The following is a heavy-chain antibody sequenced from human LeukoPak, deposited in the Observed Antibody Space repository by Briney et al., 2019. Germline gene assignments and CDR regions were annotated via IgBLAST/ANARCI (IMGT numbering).Heavy chain of an antibody. CDR2: ISSSSSYI. J-gene: IGHJ4*02. CDR3: ARDQYGGYSSDY. D-gene: IGHD5-12*01. CDR1: GFTFSSYG. Sequence: GGSLRLSCAASGFTFSSYGMNWVRQAPGKGLEWVSSISSSSSYIYYADSVKGRFTISRDNAKNSLYLQMNSLRAEDTAVYYCARDQYGGYSSDYWGQGTLVTVSS. V-gene: IGHV3-21*01.